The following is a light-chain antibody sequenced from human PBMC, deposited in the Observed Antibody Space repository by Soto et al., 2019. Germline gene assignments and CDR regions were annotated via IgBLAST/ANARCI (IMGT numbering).Light chain of an antibody. CDR1: QGIAPY. J-gene: IGKJ4*01. CDR2: ATS. CDR3: QKYNSAPLT. Sequence: DVQMTQSPSSLSAFVGDRVTITCRASQGIAPYLAWFQQKPGKVPKLLIYATSTLQSGVPPRFSGSGSGTDFTLTISSLQPEYVGTYYCQKYNSAPLTFGGGTKVEIK. V-gene: IGKV1-27*01.